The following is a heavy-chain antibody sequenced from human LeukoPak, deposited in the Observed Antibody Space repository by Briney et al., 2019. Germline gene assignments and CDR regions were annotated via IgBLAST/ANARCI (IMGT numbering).Heavy chain of an antibody. CDR2: MSKDGATI. CDR1: GFTFSRHG. D-gene: IGHD3-10*01. Sequence: GGSLRLSCAASGFTFSRHGMHWARHAPGKGLKWVAGMSKDGATIRYEGSVEGRFTISRDNSKNTLYLQMNSLRAEDTAVYYCARGSVVRGAYPYYFDYWGQGTLVTVSS. V-gene: IGHV3-30*03. J-gene: IGHJ4*02. CDR3: ARGSVVRGAYPYYFDY.